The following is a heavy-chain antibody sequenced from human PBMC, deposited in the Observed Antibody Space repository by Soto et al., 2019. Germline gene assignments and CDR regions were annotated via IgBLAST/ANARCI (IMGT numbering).Heavy chain of an antibody. CDR3: ARDNEVTIFDHAFDI. Sequence: GGSLRLSCAASGFTFSSYSMNWVRQAPGKGLEWVSSISSSSSYIYYADSVKGRFTISRDNAKNSLYLQMNSLRAEDTAVYYCARDNEVTIFDHAFDIWGQGTMVTVSS. CDR2: ISSSSSYI. V-gene: IGHV3-21*01. CDR1: GFTFSSYS. J-gene: IGHJ3*02. D-gene: IGHD3-3*01.